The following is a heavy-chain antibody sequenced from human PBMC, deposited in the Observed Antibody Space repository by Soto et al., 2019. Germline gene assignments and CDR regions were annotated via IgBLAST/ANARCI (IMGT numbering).Heavy chain of an antibody. V-gene: IGHV4-31*03. CDR3: ARALPCDYRAFDL. J-gene: IGHJ3*01. CDR2: IYYSGSA. Sequence: QVQLQESGPGLVKPSQTLSLTCTVSGASISRGAYYWSWIRQHPGKGLEWIGYIYYSGSAYYNPSLRSRVTTSVDTSKNHFSLKLSSVPAAATAVYYCARALPCDYRAFDLWGQGTMVIVSS. D-gene: IGHD3-16*02. CDR1: GASISRGAYY.